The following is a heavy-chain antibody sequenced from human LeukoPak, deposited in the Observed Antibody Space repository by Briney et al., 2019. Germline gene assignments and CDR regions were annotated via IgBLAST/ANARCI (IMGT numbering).Heavy chain of an antibody. CDR1: GFTFNNYG. CDR3: AKPRGLDYYDSSVILDY. J-gene: IGHJ4*02. Sequence: PGGSLRLSCAASGFTFNNYGMHWVRQAPGKGLEWVAGTSYDGSKEFYADSVKGRFTISRDNSQNTLFLQMNSLRPEDTAVYYCAKPRGLDYYDSSVILDYWGQGTLVTVSS. CDR2: TSYDGSKE. D-gene: IGHD3-22*01. V-gene: IGHV3-30*18.